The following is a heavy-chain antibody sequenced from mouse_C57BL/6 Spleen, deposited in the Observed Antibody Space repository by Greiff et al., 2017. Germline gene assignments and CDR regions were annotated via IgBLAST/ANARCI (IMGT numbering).Heavy chain of an antibody. Sequence: VQLQLSGAELARPGASVKLSCKASGYTFTSYGISWVKQRTGQGLEWIGEIYPRSGNTYYNEKFKGKATLTADKSSSTAYMELRSLTSEDSAVYFCASSTRNYAMDYWGQGTSVTVSS. D-gene: IGHD1-1*01. J-gene: IGHJ4*01. CDR3: ASSTRNYAMDY. CDR1: GYTFTSYG. CDR2: IYPRSGNT. V-gene: IGHV1-81*01.